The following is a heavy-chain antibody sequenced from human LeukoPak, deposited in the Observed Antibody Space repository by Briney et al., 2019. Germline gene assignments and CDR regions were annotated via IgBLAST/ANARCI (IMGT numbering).Heavy chain of an antibody. V-gene: IGHV3-73*01. J-gene: IGHJ3*02. CDR2: IRSKANNYAA. Sequence: GGSLRLSCAASGFTFSSYSMNWVRQAPGKGLEWVGRIRSKANNYAAAYAVSVKGRFTISRDDSKNTAHLQMNRLKTEDTAVYYCTRRAWGSGWGAFDIWGQGTMVTVPS. CDR3: TRRAWGSGWGAFDI. D-gene: IGHD6-19*01. CDR1: GFTFSSYS.